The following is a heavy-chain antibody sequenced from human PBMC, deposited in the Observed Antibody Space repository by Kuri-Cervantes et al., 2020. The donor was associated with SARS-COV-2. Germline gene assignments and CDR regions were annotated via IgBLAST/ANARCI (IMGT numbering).Heavy chain of an antibody. Sequence: SETLSLTCTVSGGSISTYYWSWIRQPPGKGLEWIGYIYYSGSTTYNPSLKSRVTISVDTSKNQFSLELDSMTAADTAVYYCARESNYSHYYGTEVWGQGTTVTVSS. CDR3: ARESNYSHYYGTEV. V-gene: IGHV4-59*01. CDR2: IYYSGST. J-gene: IGHJ6*02. CDR1: GGSISTYY.